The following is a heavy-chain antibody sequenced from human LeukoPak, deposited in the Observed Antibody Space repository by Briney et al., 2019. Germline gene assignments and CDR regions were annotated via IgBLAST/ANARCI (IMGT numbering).Heavy chain of an antibody. V-gene: IGHV4-4*02. CDR3: ARVISSAWRQNDL. J-gene: IGHJ5*02. D-gene: IGHD3-22*01. Sequence: TETLSLTCSVSGDSITSYAWWSWVRQPPGKGLEWIGEIHLNGITNYNPSLKSRVTMSIDESNNQFSLNLSSVTAADTAVYYCARVISSAWRQNDLWGQGTLVTV. CDR1: GDSITSYAW. CDR2: IHLNGIT.